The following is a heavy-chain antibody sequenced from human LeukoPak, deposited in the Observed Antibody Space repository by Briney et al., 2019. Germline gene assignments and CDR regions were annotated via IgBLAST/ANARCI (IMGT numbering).Heavy chain of an antibody. CDR3: ARLGLVSYYYYMDV. CDR2: IYYNGRT. D-gene: IGHD1-26*01. CDR1: GDSIRSSGYY. V-gene: IGHV4-39*01. J-gene: IGHJ6*03. Sequence: PSETLSLTCTVSGDSIRSSGYYWGWICQPPGKGLECIGSIYYNGRTYYNPSLKSRVTISVDTSKNQFSLKLTSVIVADTAVYYCARLGLVSYYYYMDVWGKGTTVTVSS.